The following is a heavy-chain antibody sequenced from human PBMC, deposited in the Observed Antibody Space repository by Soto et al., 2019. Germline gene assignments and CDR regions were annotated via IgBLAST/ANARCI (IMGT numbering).Heavy chain of an antibody. CDR2: ISPAGTNQ. CDR1: GFIFSDYA. J-gene: IGHJ1*01. CDR3: ARENSRISPRLFQH. D-gene: IGHD6-6*01. Sequence: GGSLRLACVASGFIFSDYAMHWARQAPGKGLEWVALISPAGTNQYYADSAKGRFTISRDNSKNTLYLQMNSLRPEDTGLYYCARENSRISPRLFQHWGHGTLVTVSS. V-gene: IGHV3-30-3*01.